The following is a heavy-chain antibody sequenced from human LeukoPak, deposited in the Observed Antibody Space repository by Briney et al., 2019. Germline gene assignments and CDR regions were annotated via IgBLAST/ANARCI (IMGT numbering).Heavy chain of an antibody. Sequence: SGTLSLTCAVSGGSISSSNWWSWVRQPPGKGLEWIGEIYHSGSTNYNPSLKSRVTISVDKSKNQFSLKLSSVTAADTAVYYCARGYYYDSSGYYPYPFDYWGQGTLVTVSS. V-gene: IGHV4-4*02. J-gene: IGHJ4*02. CDR3: ARGYYYDSSGYYPYPFDY. CDR1: GGSISSSNW. CDR2: IYHSGST. D-gene: IGHD3-22*01.